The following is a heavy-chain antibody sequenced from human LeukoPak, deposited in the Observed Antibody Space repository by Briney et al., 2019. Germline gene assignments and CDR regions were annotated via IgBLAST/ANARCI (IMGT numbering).Heavy chain of an antibody. CDR2: IYYSGST. V-gene: IGHV4-59*01. CDR1: GGSISSYY. Sequence: SETLSLTCTVSGGSISSYYWSWIRQPPGKGLEWIGYIYYSGSTNYNPSLKSRVTISVDTSKNQFSLKLSSVTAADTAVYYCARDLGANYGMDVWGQGTTVTVSS. CDR3: ARDLGANYGMDV. J-gene: IGHJ6*02. D-gene: IGHD3-16*01.